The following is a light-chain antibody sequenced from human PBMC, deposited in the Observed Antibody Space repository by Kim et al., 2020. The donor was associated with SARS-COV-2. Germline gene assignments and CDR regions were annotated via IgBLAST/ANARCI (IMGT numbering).Light chain of an antibody. CDR3: QQRSNWPPVLT. CDR1: QNINNW. V-gene: IGKV1-5*03. J-gene: IGKJ4*01. CDR2: KAS. Sequence: DIQMTQSPSTLSASVGDRVTITCRASQNINNWLAWYQQKPGKAPNLLIYKASSLESRVPSRFSGSGSGTEFTLTISSLQPDDFATYYCQQRSNWPPVLTFGGGTKVDIK.